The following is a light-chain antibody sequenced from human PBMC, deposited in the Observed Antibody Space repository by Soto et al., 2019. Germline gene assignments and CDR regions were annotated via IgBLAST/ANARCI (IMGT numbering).Light chain of an antibody. V-gene: IGKV2-24*01. CDR2: KIS. CDR3: AQAAQFPLT. CDR1: QSLVHSDGNTS. J-gene: IGKJ4*01. Sequence: DIVMTQTPVSSSVALGQSASISCKSSQSLVHSDGNTSLNWLHQRPGQPPRLLIYKISKRLSGVPDRFSGSGAGTFFTLRISRLEPEDVGIYYCAQAAQFPLTFVGGTKV.